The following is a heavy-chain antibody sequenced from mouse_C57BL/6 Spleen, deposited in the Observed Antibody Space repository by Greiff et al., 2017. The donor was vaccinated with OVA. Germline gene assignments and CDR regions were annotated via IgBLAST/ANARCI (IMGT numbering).Heavy chain of an antibody. J-gene: IGHJ2*01. D-gene: IGHD1-1*01. Sequence: DVKLQESGPGLVKPSPSLSLTCSVTGYSITSGYYWNWIRQFPGNQLEWMGYISYDGSNNYNPSFKNRITLTRDTSKYQSFLKLNSVTTEDTATECCARRGYYGLDYWGQGTTVTVSS. CDR1: GYSITSGYY. CDR3: ARRGYYGLDY. V-gene: IGHV3-6*01. CDR2: ISYDGSN.